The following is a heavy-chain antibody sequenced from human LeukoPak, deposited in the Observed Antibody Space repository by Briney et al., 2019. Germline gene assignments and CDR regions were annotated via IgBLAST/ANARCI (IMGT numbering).Heavy chain of an antibody. Sequence: GGSLRLSCAASGFTFSSYAMHWVRQAPGKGLEYVSAISSNGVSTYYANSVKGRFTISRDNSKNTLYLQMGSLRAEDMAVYYCARDYSSSTSCHLDYWGQGTLVTVSS. J-gene: IGHJ4*02. CDR2: ISSNGVST. V-gene: IGHV3-64*01. CDR1: GFTFSSYA. CDR3: ARDYSSSTSCHLDY. D-gene: IGHD2-2*01.